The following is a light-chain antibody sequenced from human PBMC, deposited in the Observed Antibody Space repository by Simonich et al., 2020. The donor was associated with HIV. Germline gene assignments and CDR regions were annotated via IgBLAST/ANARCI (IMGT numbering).Light chain of an antibody. CDR1: HGISNS. Sequence: MTQSPSSLSASVGDRVTITCRASHGISNSLAWYQQKPGQSPRLLIYGASTRAAGIPASFSGSGSGTEFSLTISSLKSEDFVVYHCQQYNNWPNTFGQGTKLEIK. V-gene: IGKV3-15*01. CDR3: QQYNNWPNT. CDR2: GAS. J-gene: IGKJ2*01.